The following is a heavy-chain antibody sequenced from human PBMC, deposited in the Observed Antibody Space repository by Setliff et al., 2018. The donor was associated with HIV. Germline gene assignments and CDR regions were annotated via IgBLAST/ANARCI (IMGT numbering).Heavy chain of an antibody. Sequence: PGESLKISCKGSGYSFTSHWIAWVRQMPGQGLEWMGIIYPSDSATAYSPSFQGQITISADKSISTAYLQWSSLKASDTAIYYCARSHFITRFGVIYYPGYFDLWGRGTQVTVSS. J-gene: IGHJ2*01. CDR2: IYPSDSAT. D-gene: IGHD3-3*01. CDR1: GYSFTSHW. CDR3: ARSHFITRFGVIYYPGYFDL. V-gene: IGHV5-51*01.